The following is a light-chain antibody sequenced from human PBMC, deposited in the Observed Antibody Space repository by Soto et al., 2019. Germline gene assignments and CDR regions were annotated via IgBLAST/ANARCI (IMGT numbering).Light chain of an antibody. J-gene: IGKJ4*01. CDR2: LAS. CDR3: MQSRQTPLT. Sequence: IVMTQSPLSLPVTPGEPASISCRSSQSLLRTNGYTYLDWYLQKSGQSPQLLIYLASNRAPGVSDRFRGSGSGTNFTLTITKVEADDVGVYYCMQSRQTPLTFGGGTKVEIK. V-gene: IGKV2-28*01. CDR1: QSLLRTNGYTY.